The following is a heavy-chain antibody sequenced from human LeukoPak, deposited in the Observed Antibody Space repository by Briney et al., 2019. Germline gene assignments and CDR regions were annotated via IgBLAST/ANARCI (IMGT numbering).Heavy chain of an antibody. CDR1: GFSFNTYW. D-gene: IGHD3-3*01. CDR3: ARLREIPVFGVVTKSTSYFDY. Sequence: GGSLRLSCAASGFSFNTYWMHWVREAPGRGLVWVSRINSDGSSTSYADSVKGRFTISRDNAKNTLYLQMNSLRAEDTAVYYCARLREIPVFGVVTKSTSYFDYWGQGTLVTVSS. CDR2: INSDGSST. J-gene: IGHJ4*02. V-gene: IGHV3-74*01.